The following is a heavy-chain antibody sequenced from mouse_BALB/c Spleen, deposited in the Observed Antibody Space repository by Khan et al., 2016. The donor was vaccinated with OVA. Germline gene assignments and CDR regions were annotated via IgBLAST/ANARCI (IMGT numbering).Heavy chain of an antibody. D-gene: IGHD1-1*01. CDR1: GFTFSTYG. CDR3: TRLAYYYDSEGFAY. J-gene: IGHJ3*01. Sequence: EVELVESGGDLVKPGGSLKLSCAASGFTFSTYGMSWVRQTPDKRLEWVATVSTGGGYTYYPDSVKGRFTISRDNTKNTLYLQMSGLKSEHTAMFYCTRLAYYYDSEGFAYWGQGTLVTVSA. V-gene: IGHV5-6*01. CDR2: VSTGGGYT.